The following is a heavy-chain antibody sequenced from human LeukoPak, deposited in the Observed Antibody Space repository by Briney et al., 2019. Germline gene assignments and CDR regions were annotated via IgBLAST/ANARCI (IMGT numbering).Heavy chain of an antibody. CDR3: ARHEAGYSNSWYVY. D-gene: IGHD6-13*01. Sequence: PSETLSLTCTVSGGSISGSSYYWGWIRQPPGKGLEWIGSSYYTGTAYYNPSLKSRITISVDTSKNQFSLKLSSVTAADTAVYYCARHEAGYSNSWYVYWGQGTLVTVSS. CDR2: SYYTGTA. CDR1: GGSISGSSYY. V-gene: IGHV4-39*01. J-gene: IGHJ4*02.